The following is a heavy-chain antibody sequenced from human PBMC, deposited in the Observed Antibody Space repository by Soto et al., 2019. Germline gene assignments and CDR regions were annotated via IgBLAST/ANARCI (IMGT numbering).Heavy chain of an antibody. Sequence: GGSLRLSCAASGFTFSSYAMSWVRQAPGKGLEWVSTMSGSGAGTYYADSVKGRFTISRDNSENMLFLQMNSLRAEDTAVYFCAKSRTPFAPFDYWGQGTLVTVSS. CDR3: AKSRTPFAPFDY. D-gene: IGHD1-1*01. J-gene: IGHJ4*02. V-gene: IGHV3-23*01. CDR2: MSGSGAGT. CDR1: GFTFSSYA.